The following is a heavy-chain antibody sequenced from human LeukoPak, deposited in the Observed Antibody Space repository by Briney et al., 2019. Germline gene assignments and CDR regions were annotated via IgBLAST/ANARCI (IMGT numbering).Heavy chain of an antibody. D-gene: IGHD6-19*01. CDR2: INSDGSST. J-gene: IGHJ4*02. V-gene: IGHV3-74*01. CDR1: GFTFSSYW. Sequence: GGSLRLSCAASGFTFSSYWMHWVRQAPGKGLVWVSRINSDGSSTTYADSVKGRFTISRDNAKNTLYLQMNSLRAEDTAVYYCARVPSTQWLVYYFDYWGQGTLVTVSS. CDR3: ARVPSTQWLVYYFDY.